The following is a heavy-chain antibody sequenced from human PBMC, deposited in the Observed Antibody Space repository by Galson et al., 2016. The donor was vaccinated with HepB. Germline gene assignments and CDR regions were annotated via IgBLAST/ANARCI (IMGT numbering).Heavy chain of an antibody. Sequence: SLRLSCAASGITFNTYNMVWVRQAPGKGLEWVSYISTSSSPISYRDSVKGRFTISRDNTKNSLYLQLNSLRAEDTAVYYCARIIKTGTTSHLDYWGQGTLVTVSS. J-gene: IGHJ4*02. CDR2: ISTSSSPI. CDR1: GITFNTYN. CDR3: ARIIKTGTTSHLDY. V-gene: IGHV3-21*01. D-gene: IGHD1-7*01.